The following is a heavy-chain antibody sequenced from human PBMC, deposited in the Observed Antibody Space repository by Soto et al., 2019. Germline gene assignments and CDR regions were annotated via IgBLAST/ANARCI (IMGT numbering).Heavy chain of an antibody. Sequence: QVQLVQSGAEEKKPGASVKVSCKASGYTFTSYAMHWVRQAPGQRLEWMGWINAGNGNTKYSQKFQGRVTITRDTXXXXXXXXXXXXXXXXXXXXXXXXXXXXYGMDVWGQGTTVTVSS. CDR1: GYTFTSYA. CDR2: INAGNGNT. J-gene: IGHJ6*02. CDR3: XXXXXXYGMDV. V-gene: IGHV1-3*05.